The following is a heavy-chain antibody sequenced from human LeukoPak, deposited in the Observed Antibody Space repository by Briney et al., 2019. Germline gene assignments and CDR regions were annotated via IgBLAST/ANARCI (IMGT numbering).Heavy chain of an antibody. CDR3: ASGQAEFDY. CDR2: IIPIFGTA. CDR1: GGTFSSYA. J-gene: IGHJ4*02. Sequence: ASVKVSCKASGGTFSSYAISWVRQAPGQGLEWMGRIIPIFGTANYAQKFQGRVAITTDESTSTAYMELSSLRSEDTAVYYCASGQAEFDYWGQGTLVTVSS. V-gene: IGHV1-69*05.